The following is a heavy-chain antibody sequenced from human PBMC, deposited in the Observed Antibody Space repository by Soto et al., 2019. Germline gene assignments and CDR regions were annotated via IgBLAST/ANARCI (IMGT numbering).Heavy chain of an antibody. CDR2: INTGNGNT. J-gene: IGHJ6*02. V-gene: IGHV1-3*04. Sequence: ASVKVSCKASGYSFTNSAIHWLRQAPGQRLEWMGWINTGNGNTKYSQKFQGRVTITRDTSASTAYMELSSLRSEDTAVYYCARSRGKPSGWHRLGYYGIDVWGQGTTVTVSS. D-gene: IGHD6-19*01. CDR1: GYSFTNSA. CDR3: ARSRGKPSGWHRLGYYGIDV.